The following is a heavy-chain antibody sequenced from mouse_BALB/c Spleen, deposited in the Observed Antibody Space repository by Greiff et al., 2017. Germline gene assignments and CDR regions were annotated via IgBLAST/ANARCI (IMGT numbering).Heavy chain of an antibody. V-gene: IGHV3-2*02. J-gene: IGHJ4*01. CDR1: GYSITSDYA. Sequence: EVQLVESGPGLVKPSQSLSLTCTVTGYSITSDYAWNWIRQFPGNKLEWMGYISYSGSTSYNPSLKSRISITRDTSKNQFFLQLNSVTTEDTATYYCAKRGYGNYGGAMDYWGQGTSVTVSS. CDR2: ISYSGST. CDR3: AKRGYGNYGGAMDY. D-gene: IGHD2-10*02.